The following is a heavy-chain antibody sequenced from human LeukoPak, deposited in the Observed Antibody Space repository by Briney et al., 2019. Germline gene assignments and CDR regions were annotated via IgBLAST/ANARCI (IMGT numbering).Heavy chain of an antibody. CDR2: INTGNGNT. V-gene: IGHV1-3*04. D-gene: IGHD3-22*01. CDR3: ARAPYYFDSRGYYYGQFDY. CDR1: GYTLTSYA. J-gene: IGHJ4*02. Sequence: ASVKVSCTASGYTLTSYAMYWVRQAPGQRLEWMGWINTGNGNTKYSQKFQGRVTITRDTSASTAYMELSSLRSEDTAVYYCARAPYYFDSRGYYYGQFDYWGREPWSPSPQ.